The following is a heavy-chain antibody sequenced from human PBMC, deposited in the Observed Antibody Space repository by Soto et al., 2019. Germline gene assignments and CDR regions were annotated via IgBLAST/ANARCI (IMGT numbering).Heavy chain of an antibody. V-gene: IGHV1-45*02. Sequence: QMQLVQSGAEVKKTGSSVTVSCKALGNTFTYRYLHWVRQAPGQALEWMGWLTPFSGDVHYAQKFQERVTITRDRSINTSYMKMSSLRSEVTAMYFCASAGAGSGPFTWELPDHWGQGTLVTVSS. D-gene: IGHD1-26*01. CDR3: ASAGAGSGPFTWELPDH. CDR2: LTPFSGDV. CDR1: GNTFTYRY. J-gene: IGHJ4*02.